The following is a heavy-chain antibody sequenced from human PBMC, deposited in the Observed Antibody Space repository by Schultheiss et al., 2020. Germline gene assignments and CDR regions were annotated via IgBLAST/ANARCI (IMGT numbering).Heavy chain of an antibody. CDR1: GGSFSGYY. CDR3: ARAWGLRHPYGSWSYYQY. Sequence: SETLSLTCAVYGGSFSGYYWSWIRQPPGKGLEWIGEINHSGSTNYNPSLKSRVTISVDTSKNQFSLKLSSVTAADTAVYYCARAWGLRHPYGSWSYYQYWGQGTLVTVAS. J-gene: IGHJ4*02. CDR2: INHSGST. D-gene: IGHD3-10*01. V-gene: IGHV4-34*01.